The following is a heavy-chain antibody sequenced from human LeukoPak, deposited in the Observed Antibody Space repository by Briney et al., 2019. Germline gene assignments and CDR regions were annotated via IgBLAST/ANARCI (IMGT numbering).Heavy chain of an antibody. CDR3: AKGGKWDVTPFDY. CDR1: GFTFSNYA. V-gene: IGHV3-23*01. Sequence: GGSLRLSCAASGFTFSNYAMSWVRQAPGKGLEWVSAISGSGDSTYYADSVKGRFTISRENSKNTLYLQMNSLRAEDTAVYYCAKGGKWDVTPFDYWGQGTLVTVSS. J-gene: IGHJ4*02. D-gene: IGHD1-26*01. CDR2: ISGSGDST.